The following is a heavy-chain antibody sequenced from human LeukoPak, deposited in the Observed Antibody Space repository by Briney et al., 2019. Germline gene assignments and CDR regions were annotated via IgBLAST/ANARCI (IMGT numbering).Heavy chain of an antibody. Sequence: SETLSLTSTVPGGSISSSSYYWGWIRQPPGKGLEWIGSIYYSGSTYYNPSLKSRVTISVDTSKNQFSLKLSSVTAADTAVYYCAREYDGSGSYYYYYYMDVWGKGTTVTISS. CDR2: IYYSGST. V-gene: IGHV4-39*02. CDR3: AREYDGSGSYYYYYYMDV. CDR1: GGSISSSSYY. D-gene: IGHD3-10*01. J-gene: IGHJ6*03.